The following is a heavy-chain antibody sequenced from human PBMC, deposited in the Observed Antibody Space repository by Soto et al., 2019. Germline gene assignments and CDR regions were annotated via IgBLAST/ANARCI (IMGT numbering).Heavy chain of an antibody. V-gene: IGHV4-61*08. Sequence: SETLSLTCAVSGGSISSGGFSWTWIRQPPGQGLELIGYVYDSGSPYYNPSLKSRVTISADTSKNQISLKLTSATAADTAVYYCARGVGSSPPRYWGQGTLVTVSS. CDR1: GGSISSGGFS. D-gene: IGHD3-9*01. CDR2: VYDSGSP. J-gene: IGHJ4*02. CDR3: ARGVGSSPPRY.